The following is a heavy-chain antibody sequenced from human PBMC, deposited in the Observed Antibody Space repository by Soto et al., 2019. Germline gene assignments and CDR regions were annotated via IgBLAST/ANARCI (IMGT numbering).Heavy chain of an antibody. CDR1: GFTFSSYA. CDR2: ISGSGGST. D-gene: IGHD2-15*01. Sequence: GGSLRLSCAASGFTFSSYAMSWVRQAPGKGLEWVSAISGSGGSTYYADSVKGRFTISRDNSKNTLYLQMNSLRAEDTAVYYCAKEARGYCSGGSCYGFDYWGQGTLVTVSS. J-gene: IGHJ4*02. V-gene: IGHV3-23*01. CDR3: AKEARGYCSGGSCYGFDY.